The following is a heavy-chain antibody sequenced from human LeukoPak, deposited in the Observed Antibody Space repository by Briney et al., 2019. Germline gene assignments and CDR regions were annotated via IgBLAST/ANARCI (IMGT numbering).Heavy chain of an antibody. D-gene: IGHD3-10*01. V-gene: IGHV4-59*08. CDR1: GGSISTYY. CDR3: ARGVGSYASEVE. Sequence: PSETLSLTCTVPGGSISTYYWSWIRQPPGKGLEWIGYIYYSGSTNYNPSLKSRVTISVDTSKNQFSLKLSSVTAADTAVYYCARGVGSYASEVEWGQGTLVTVSS. J-gene: IGHJ4*02. CDR2: IYYSGST.